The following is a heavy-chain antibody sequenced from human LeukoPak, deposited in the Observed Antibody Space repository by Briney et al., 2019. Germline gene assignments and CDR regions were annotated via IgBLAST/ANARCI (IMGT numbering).Heavy chain of an antibody. CDR2: TNPSGGST. Sequence: ASVKVSCKASGYTFTSYYMHWVRQAPGQGLEWMGITNPSGGSTSYGQKFQGRVTMTRDTSTSTVYMELSSLRSEDTAVYYCARGQILLAAAGPFDYWGQGTLVTVSS. J-gene: IGHJ4*02. CDR3: ARGQILLAAAGPFDY. V-gene: IGHV1-46*01. CDR1: GYTFTSYY. D-gene: IGHD6-13*01.